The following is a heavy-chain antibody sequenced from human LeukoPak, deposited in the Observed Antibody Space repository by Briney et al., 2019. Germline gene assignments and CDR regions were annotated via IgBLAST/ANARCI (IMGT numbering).Heavy chain of an antibody. J-gene: IGHJ3*02. Sequence: SVKVSCKASGGTFSSYAISWLRQAPGQGLEWMGRIIPIFGTANYAQKFQGRVTITTDESTSTAYMELSSLRSEDTAVYYCARRLGLGYGDYESAFDIWGQGTMVTVSS. CDR1: GGTFSSYA. CDR3: ARRLGLGYGDYESAFDI. V-gene: IGHV1-69*05. D-gene: IGHD4-17*01. CDR2: IIPIFGTA.